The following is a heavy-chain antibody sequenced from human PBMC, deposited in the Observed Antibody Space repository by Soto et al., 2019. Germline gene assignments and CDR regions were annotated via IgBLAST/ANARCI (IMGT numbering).Heavy chain of an antibody. V-gene: IGHV6-1*01. D-gene: IGHD5-12*01. CDR2: TYYRSKWYN. J-gene: IGHJ6*02. Sequence: PSQTLSLTCASSGDSVSSNSAAWNWIRQSPSRGLEWLGRTYYRSKWYNDYAVSVKSRITINPDTSKNQFSLQLNSVTPEDTAVYYCARDGATIGDYYYYGMDVWGQGTTVTVSS. CDR1: GDSVSSNSAA. CDR3: ARDGATIGDYYYYGMDV.